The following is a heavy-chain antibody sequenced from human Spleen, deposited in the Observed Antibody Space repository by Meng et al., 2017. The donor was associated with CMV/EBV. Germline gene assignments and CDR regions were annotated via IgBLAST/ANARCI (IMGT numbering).Heavy chain of an antibody. D-gene: IGHD6-6*01. CDR2: INHSGST. V-gene: IGHV4-34*01. CDR3: ARGGIAARPGGNWFDP. J-gene: IGHJ5*02. CDR1: GGSFSGYY. Sequence: QVQRQQWGAGLLKPSETLSPTCAVYGGSFSGYYWSWIRQPPGKGLEWIGEINHSGSTNYNPSLKSRVTISVDTSKNQFSLKLSSVTAADTAVYYCARGGIAARPGGNWFDPWGQGTLVTVSS.